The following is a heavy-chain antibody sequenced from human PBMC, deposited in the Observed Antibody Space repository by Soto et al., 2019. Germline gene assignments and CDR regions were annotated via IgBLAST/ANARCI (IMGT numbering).Heavy chain of an antibody. J-gene: IGHJ4*02. CDR1: GHSIRSGSY. CDR3: ARNRTGPLFDY. CDR2: VYHSGST. D-gene: IGHD1-1*01. Sequence: SETLSLTCGVSGHSIRSGSYWGWIRQPPGKGLEWIGSVYHSGSTHYNPSLKSRVTISVDTSKNHFSLRLTSVTAADTAIYYRARNRTGPLFDYWGQGALVTVSS. V-gene: IGHV4-38-2*01.